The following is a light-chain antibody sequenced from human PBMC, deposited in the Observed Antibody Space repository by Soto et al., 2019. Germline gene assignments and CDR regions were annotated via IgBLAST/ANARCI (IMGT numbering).Light chain of an antibody. CDR1: QSMSRG. CDR2: DAS. V-gene: IGKV1-5*01. CDR3: QQYNTYST. J-gene: IGKJ5*01. Sequence: IQMTQSPSTLSGSVGDRVTITWRASQSMSRGLAWYQQKPGKAPQALIYDASSLKSGVPSRFSGNGSGTEFTLTISSLQPDDFATYYCQQYNTYSTFGQGTRLEI.